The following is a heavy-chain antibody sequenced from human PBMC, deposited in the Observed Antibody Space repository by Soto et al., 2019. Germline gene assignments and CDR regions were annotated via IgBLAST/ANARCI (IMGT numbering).Heavy chain of an antibody. CDR1: GYTFTSYA. J-gene: IGHJ4*02. V-gene: IGHV1-3*01. D-gene: IGHD6-13*01. Sequence: QVQLVQSGAEVKKPGASVKVSCKASGYTFTSYAMHWVRQAPGQRLEWMGWINAGNGNTKYSQKFQGRVTITRDTSASTAYRELSSLRSEDTAVYYCAREGIAAAGTSDYLGQGTLVTVSS. CDR2: INAGNGNT. CDR3: AREGIAAAGTSDY.